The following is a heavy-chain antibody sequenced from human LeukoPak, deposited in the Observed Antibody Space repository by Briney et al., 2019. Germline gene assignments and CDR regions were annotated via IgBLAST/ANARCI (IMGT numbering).Heavy chain of an antibody. J-gene: IGHJ5*02. CDR3: ARHRTQAYSTGWVDWFDP. CDR1: GGSFSGYY. Sequence: SETLSLTCAVYGGSFSGYYWSWIRQPPGKGLEWIGEINHSGSTNYNPSLKSRVTISVDTSKNQFSLKLSSVTAADTAVYYCARHRTQAYSTGWVDWFDPWGQGTLVTVSS. D-gene: IGHD6-25*01. V-gene: IGHV4-34*01. CDR2: INHSGST.